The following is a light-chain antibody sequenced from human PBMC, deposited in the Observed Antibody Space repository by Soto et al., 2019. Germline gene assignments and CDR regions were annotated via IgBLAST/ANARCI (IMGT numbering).Light chain of an antibody. CDR1: QSVSSSS. CDR3: LHYGGSSGT. V-gene: IGKV3-20*01. J-gene: IGKJ1*01. CDR2: GAF. Sequence: ALTQSAGTLSLSPGERATLSCRASQSVSSSSLAWYQQKPGQAPRLLMYGAFIRATGIPDRFSGSGSGTDFTLTISRLETEDFAVYYCLHYGGSSGTFGQGTKVEIQ.